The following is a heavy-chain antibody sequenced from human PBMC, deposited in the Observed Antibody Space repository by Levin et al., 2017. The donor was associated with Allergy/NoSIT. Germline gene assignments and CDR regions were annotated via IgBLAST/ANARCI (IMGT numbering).Heavy chain of an antibody. D-gene: IGHD5-12*01. Sequence: GESLKISCAASGFTFSDYYMSWIRQAPGKGLEWVSYISSSGSTIYYADSVKGRFTISRDNAKNSLYLQMNSLRAEDTAVYYCARDRLYSGYSDAFDIWGQGTMVTVSS. J-gene: IGHJ3*02. CDR1: GFTFSDYY. V-gene: IGHV3-11*01. CDR3: ARDRLYSGYSDAFDI. CDR2: ISSSGSTI.